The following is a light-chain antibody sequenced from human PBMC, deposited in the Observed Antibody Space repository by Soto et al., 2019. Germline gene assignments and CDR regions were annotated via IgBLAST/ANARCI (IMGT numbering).Light chain of an antibody. CDR3: HFYDSSLSGSV. CDR2: DSI. Sequence: VLTQPPSVSGAPGQRVTISCTGSSSNIGAGYDVHWYQQFPGTAPKLLIYDSINRPSGVPDRFSASKSGTSASLAITGLRAEDEAVYYCHFYDSSLSGSVFGGGTQLTVL. J-gene: IGLJ3*02. V-gene: IGLV1-40*01. CDR1: SSNIGAGYD.